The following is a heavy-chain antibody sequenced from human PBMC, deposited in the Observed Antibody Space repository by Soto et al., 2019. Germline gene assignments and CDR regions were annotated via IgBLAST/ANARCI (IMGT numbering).Heavy chain of an antibody. Sequence: SETLSLTCTVSGGSISSSSYYWGWIRQPPGKGLEWIGSIYYSGSTYYNPSLKSRVTISVDTSKNQFSLKLSSVTAADTAVYYCARHEYVLPDYWGQGTLVTAPQ. CDR3: ARHEYVLPDY. CDR1: GGSISSSSYY. J-gene: IGHJ4*02. CDR2: IYYSGST. V-gene: IGHV4-39*01. D-gene: IGHD3-16*01.